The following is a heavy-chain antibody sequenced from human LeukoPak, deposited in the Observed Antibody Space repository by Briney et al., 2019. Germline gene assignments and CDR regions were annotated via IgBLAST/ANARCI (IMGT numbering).Heavy chain of an antibody. CDR1: GFTLSSYS. D-gene: IGHD3-10*01. J-gene: IGHJ4*02. Sequence: PRGSLRLSCAASGFTLSSYSMNWVRQAPGKGLEWVSSISSSSSYIYYADSVKGRFTISRDNAKNSLYLQMNSLRAEDTAVYYCARDFGTMVRGVMGYWGQGTLVTVSS. CDR2: ISSSSSYI. CDR3: ARDFGTMVRGVMGY. V-gene: IGHV3-21*01.